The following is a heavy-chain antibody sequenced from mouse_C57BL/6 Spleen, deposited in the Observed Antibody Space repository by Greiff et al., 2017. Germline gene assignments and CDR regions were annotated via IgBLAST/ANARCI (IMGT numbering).Heavy chain of an antibody. J-gene: IGHJ2*01. D-gene: IGHD2-4*01. CDR1: GYTFTSYW. CDR3: ARSEYDGGCDD. V-gene: IGHV1-69*01. Sequence: VQLQQPGAELVMPGASVKLSCKASGYTFTSYWMHWVKQRPGHGLEWIGEIDPSDSYTNYNQKFKGKSTLTVDKSSNTAYMQLSSLTSEDSAVYYCARSEYDGGCDDWGQGTTLTVSS. CDR2: IDPSDSYT.